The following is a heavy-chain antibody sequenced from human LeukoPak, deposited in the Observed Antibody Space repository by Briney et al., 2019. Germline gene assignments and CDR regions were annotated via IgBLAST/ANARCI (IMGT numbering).Heavy chain of an antibody. D-gene: IGHD3-10*01. CDR3: TSLAITMVLGVITTNYYYYYGMDV. V-gene: IGHV4-39*01. Sequence: SETLSLTCTVSGGSISSSSYYWGWIRQPPGKGLEWIGSIYYSGSTYYNPSLKSRVTISVDTSKNQFSLKLSSVTAADTAVYYCTSLAITMVLGVITTNYYYYYGMDVWGQGTTVTVSS. CDR1: GGSISSSSYY. CDR2: IYYSGST. J-gene: IGHJ6*02.